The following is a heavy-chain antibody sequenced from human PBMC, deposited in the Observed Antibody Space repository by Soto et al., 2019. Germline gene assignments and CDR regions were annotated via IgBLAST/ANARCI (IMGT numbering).Heavy chain of an antibody. J-gene: IGHJ6*02. CDR3: AIPIVVVPAAIHRDYYYGMDV. CDR2: IDPSDSYT. Sequence: GESLKISWKVSGYSFTSYWISWVRQMPGKGLEWMGRIDPSDSYTNYSPSFQGHVTISADKSISTAYLQWSSLKASDTAMYYCAIPIVVVPAAIHRDYYYGMDVWGQGTTVTVSS. V-gene: IGHV5-10-1*01. D-gene: IGHD2-2*01. CDR1: GYSFTSYW.